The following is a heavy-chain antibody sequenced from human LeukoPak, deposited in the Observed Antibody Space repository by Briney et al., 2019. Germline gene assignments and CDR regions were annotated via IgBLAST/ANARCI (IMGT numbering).Heavy chain of an antibody. V-gene: IGHV3-11*04. CDR2: ISSSGSTI. CDR3: AREADTAMVFDY. J-gene: IGHJ4*02. CDR1: GFTFDDYG. Sequence: GGSLRLSCAASGFTFDDYGMSWVRQAPGKGLEWVSYISSSGSTIYYADSVKGRFTISRDNAKNSLYLQMNSLRAEDTAVYYCAREADTAMVFDYWGQGTLVTVSS. D-gene: IGHD5-18*01.